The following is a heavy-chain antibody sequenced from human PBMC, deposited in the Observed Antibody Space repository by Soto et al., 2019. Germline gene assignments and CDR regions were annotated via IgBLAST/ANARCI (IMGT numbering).Heavy chain of an antibody. D-gene: IGHD2-15*01. CDR3: ARYCSGGSCYSSHFDY. V-gene: IGHV4-31*03. J-gene: IGHJ4*02. CDR2: IYYSGST. Sequence: QVQLQESGPGLVKPSQTLSLTCTVSGGSISSGGYYWSWIRQHPGKGLEWIGYIYYSGSTYYNPSIKSRVNISVETSKNQFSLKLSSVTAADTAVYYCARYCSGGSCYSSHFDYWGQGTLVTGSS. CDR1: GGSISSGGYY.